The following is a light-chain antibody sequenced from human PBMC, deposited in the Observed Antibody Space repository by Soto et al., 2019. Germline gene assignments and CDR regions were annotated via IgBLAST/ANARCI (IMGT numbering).Light chain of an antibody. CDR2: DAT. Sequence: DIQMTQSPSTLSASVGDRVTVTCRASQSISRWLAWFKQKPGKAPKLLIYDATSLEGGVPSRFSGTGSGTEFTLTINTVKPKEVATKYCLRYHNYWTFGQGTKVEIK. CDR1: QSISRW. V-gene: IGKV1-5*01. CDR3: LRYHNYWT. J-gene: IGKJ1*01.